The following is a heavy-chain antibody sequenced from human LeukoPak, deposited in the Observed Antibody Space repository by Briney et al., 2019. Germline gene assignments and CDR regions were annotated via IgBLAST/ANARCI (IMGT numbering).Heavy chain of an antibody. CDR3: ARDFSSGLPFDY. CDR1: GFSFSSCW. Sequence: PGGSLRLSCAASGFSFSSCWMHWVRQAPGKGLVWVSRIYGDGSSISYADSVKGRFTIFRDNAKNTLYLQMNSLRAEDTAVYYCARDFSSGLPFDYWGQGTLVTVSS. V-gene: IGHV3-74*01. CDR2: IYGDGSSI. J-gene: IGHJ4*02. D-gene: IGHD3-22*01.